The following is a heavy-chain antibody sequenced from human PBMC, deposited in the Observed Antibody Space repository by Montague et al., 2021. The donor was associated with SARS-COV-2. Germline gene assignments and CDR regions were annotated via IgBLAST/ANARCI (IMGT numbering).Heavy chain of an antibody. CDR2: XXWDDDK. CDR1: GFSLSTSGMC. V-gene: IGHV2-70*11. Sequence: PALVKPTQTLTLTCTFSGFSLSTSGMCVSWIRQPPGKALEWLARXXWDDDKYYSTSRKTRLTISKDTSKNQVVLTMTNMDPVDTATYYCARETGTTVSLDYWGQGTLVTVSS. J-gene: IGHJ4*02. D-gene: IGHD1-7*01. CDR3: ARETGTTVSLDY.